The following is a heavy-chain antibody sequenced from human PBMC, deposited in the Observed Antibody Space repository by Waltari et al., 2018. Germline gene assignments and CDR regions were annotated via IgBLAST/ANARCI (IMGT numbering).Heavy chain of an antibody. J-gene: IGHJ4*02. D-gene: IGHD6-19*01. V-gene: IGHV4-38-2*01. Sequence: QVQLQESGPGLVKPSETLSLTCAVSGYSISSGYYWGWIRQPPGKGLEWIGSIYHSGSTYYNPSLKSRVTISVDTSKNQFSLKLSSVTAADTAVYYCARYSAYSSGWYYFDYWGQGTLVTVSS. CDR1: GYSISSGYY. CDR2: IYHSGST. CDR3: ARYSAYSSGWYYFDY.